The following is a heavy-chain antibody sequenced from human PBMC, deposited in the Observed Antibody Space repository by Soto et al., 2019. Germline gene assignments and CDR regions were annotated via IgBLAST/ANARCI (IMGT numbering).Heavy chain of an antibody. CDR2: ISGSGGST. CDR3: AKGPYDFWSGSYYYYYYGMDV. V-gene: IGHV3-23*01. Sequence: PGGSLRLSCAASGFTFSSYAMSWVRQAPGKGLEWVSAISGSGGSTYYADSVKGRFTISRDNSKNTLYLQMNSLRAEDTAVYYCAKGPYDFWSGSYYYYYYGMDVRGQGTTVTVSS. J-gene: IGHJ6*02. D-gene: IGHD3-3*01. CDR1: GFTFSSYA.